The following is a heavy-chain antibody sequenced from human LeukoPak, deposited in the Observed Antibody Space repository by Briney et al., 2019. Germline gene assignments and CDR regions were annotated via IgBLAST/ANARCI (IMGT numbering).Heavy chain of an antibody. J-gene: IGHJ3*02. CDR2: ISVSGLST. CDR3: AKSNGYGLIDI. Sequence: GGSLRLSCGASGFTFSTYAMNWVRQAPGKGLEWVSVISVSGLSTYYGDSVKGRFTISRDNSKNTLYLQMNSLRAEDTAVYYCAKSNGYGLIDIWGQGTMVTVSS. CDR1: GFTFSTYA. V-gene: IGHV3-23*01. D-gene: IGHD3-10*01.